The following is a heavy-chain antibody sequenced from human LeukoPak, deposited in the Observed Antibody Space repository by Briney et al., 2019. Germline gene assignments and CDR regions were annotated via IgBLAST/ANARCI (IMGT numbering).Heavy chain of an antibody. J-gene: IGHJ5*02. D-gene: IGHD3-3*01. CDR1: GYSITSDYF. Sequence: SETLSLTCTVSGYSITSDYFWGWIRQPPGKGLELIGTIYHGGSSYSHPSLQSRVTISVDTSKNHFSVTLIPLTAACTAVYYGARLPGDFWSAYYAASWGQGTLVTVPS. CDR3: ARLPGDFWSAYYAAS. CDR2: IYHGGSS. V-gene: IGHV4-38-2*02.